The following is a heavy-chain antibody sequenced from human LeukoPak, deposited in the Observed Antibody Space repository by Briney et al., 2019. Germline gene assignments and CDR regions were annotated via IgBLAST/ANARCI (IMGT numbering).Heavy chain of an antibody. CDR2: IYPGDSDT. D-gene: IGHD5-12*01. CDR3: ARRRVATSDY. V-gene: IGHV5-51*01. J-gene: IGHJ4*02. CDR1: GYRFTSYW. Sequence: AGESLKISCRGSGYRFTSYWIGWVRLMPGKGLEWVGIIYPGDSDTRYSPSFQGQVTISADRSITTAYLQWSSLKASDTAMYYCARRRVATSDYWGQGTLVTVSS.